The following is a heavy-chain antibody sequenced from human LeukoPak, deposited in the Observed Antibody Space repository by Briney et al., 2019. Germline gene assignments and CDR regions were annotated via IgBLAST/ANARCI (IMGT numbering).Heavy chain of an antibody. Sequence: SETLSLTCTVSGGSISSYYWSWIRQPPGKGLEWIGYIYYSGSTNYNPSLKSRVTISVDTSKNQFSLKLSSVTAADTAVYYCARDDGSTGVDYWGQGTLVTVSS. CDR3: ARDDGSTGVDY. J-gene: IGHJ4*02. CDR1: GGSISSYY. V-gene: IGHV4-59*01. CDR2: IYYSGST. D-gene: IGHD1-26*01.